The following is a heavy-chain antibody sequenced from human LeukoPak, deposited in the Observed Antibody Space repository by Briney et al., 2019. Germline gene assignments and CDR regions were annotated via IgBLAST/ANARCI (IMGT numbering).Heavy chain of an antibody. V-gene: IGHV3-66*01. CDR3: ARDVRGYGDHLDY. CDR2: IYSGGST. D-gene: IGHD4-17*01. J-gene: IGHJ4*02. CDR1: GFTVSSNY. Sequence: GGSLRLSCAASGFTVSSNYMSWVRQAPGKGLEWVSVIYSGGSTYYADSVKGRFTISRDNSKNTLYLQMNSLRAEDTAVYYCARDVRGYGDHLDYWGQGTPVTVSS.